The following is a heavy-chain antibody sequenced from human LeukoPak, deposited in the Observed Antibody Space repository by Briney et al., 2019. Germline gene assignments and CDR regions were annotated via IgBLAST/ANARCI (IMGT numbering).Heavy chain of an antibody. CDR3: ARVNSGYDGTAVNYYYYYMDV. CDR2: INPNSGGT. Sequence: GASVKVSCKASGYIFTAYYLHWVRQAPGQGLEWMGWINPNSGGTNYAQKFQGRVTMTRDTSISTAYMELSRLRSDDTAVYYCARVNSGYDGTAVNYYYYYMDVWGKGTTVTVSS. V-gene: IGHV1-2*02. CDR1: GYIFTAYY. D-gene: IGHD5-12*01. J-gene: IGHJ6*03.